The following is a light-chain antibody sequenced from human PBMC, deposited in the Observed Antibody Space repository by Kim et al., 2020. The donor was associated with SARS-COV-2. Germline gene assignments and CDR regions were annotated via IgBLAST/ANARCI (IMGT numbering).Light chain of an antibody. CDR1: QTISYW. V-gene: IGKV1-5*03. J-gene: IGKJ4*01. CDR2: KAS. CDR3: QHYNSYPLT. Sequence: PSVGDRVTITCRASQTISYWLAWYQQKPGKAPKLLIYKASSLESGVPSRFSGSGSGTEFTLTISSLQPDDFATYYCQHYNSYPLTFGGGTKVDIK.